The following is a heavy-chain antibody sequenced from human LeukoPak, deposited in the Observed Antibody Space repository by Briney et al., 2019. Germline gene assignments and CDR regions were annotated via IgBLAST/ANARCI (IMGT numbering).Heavy chain of an antibody. CDR1: GGSISSYY. CDR3: ARHPSLVGFDY. CDR2: IYYSGST. J-gene: IGHJ4*02. D-gene: IGHD2-15*01. V-gene: IGHV4-59*08. Sequence: KTSETLSLTCTVSGGSISSYYWSWIRQPPGKGLEWIGYIYYSGSTNYNPPLKSRVTISVDTSKNQFSLKLSSVTAADTAVYYCARHPSLVGFDYWGQGTLVTVSS.